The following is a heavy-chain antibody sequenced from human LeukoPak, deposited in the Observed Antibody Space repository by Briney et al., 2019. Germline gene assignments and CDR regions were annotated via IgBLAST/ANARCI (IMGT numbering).Heavy chain of an antibody. CDR3: AKAGSMATPTPYYFDY. V-gene: IGHV3-23*01. Sequence: GGSLRLSCAASGFTFSNYAVSWVRQALGRGLEGVSAFSGSGVSTYYADSVKGRFTISRDNSKNTLYLQMNSLRAEDTAVYYCAKAGSMATPTPYYFDYWGQGTLVTVSS. CDR1: GFTFSNYA. J-gene: IGHJ4*02. D-gene: IGHD5-24*01. CDR2: FSGSGVST.